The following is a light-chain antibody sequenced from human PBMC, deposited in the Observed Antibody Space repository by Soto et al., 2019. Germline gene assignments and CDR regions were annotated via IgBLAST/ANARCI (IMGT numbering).Light chain of an antibody. CDR1: QSISSW. J-gene: IGKJ1*01. V-gene: IGKV1-5*01. Sequence: DIQITQSPSSLSASVGDRVTITCRASQSISSWLAWYQQKPGKAAKLLIYDAYSLESGVPSRFSGSGSGTECTRTISSLQPDDFATYYCQQYNSYSWTFGQGTKVDIK. CDR3: QQYNSYSWT. CDR2: DAY.